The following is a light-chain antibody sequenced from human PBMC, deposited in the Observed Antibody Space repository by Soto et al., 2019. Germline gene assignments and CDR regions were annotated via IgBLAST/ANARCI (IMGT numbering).Light chain of an antibody. CDR1: SSDVGSYNL. V-gene: IGLV2-23*02. CDR2: EVS. J-gene: IGLJ2*01. Sequence: QSALTQPASVSGSPGQSITISCTGTSSDVGSYNLVSWYQQQPGKAPKLMIYEVSKRPSGVSNRFSGSKSGYTASLTISGLQAEDEADYYCCSYAGNSTYVVYGGGTKLTVL. CDR3: CSYAGNSTYVV.